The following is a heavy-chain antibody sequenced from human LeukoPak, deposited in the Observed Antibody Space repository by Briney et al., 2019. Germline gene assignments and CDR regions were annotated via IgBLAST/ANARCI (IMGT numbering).Heavy chain of an antibody. V-gene: IGHV4-4*07. CDR2: INTSGST. Sequence: PSETLSLTCTVPGGSISNYYWSWIRQPAGKGLEWIGRINTSGSTHYNSSLKSRVTMSVDSSKNQFSLKLRSVTAADTAVYYCARCLTKTYYYYYMDVWGKGTTVTVSS. CDR3: ARCLTKTYYYYYMDV. CDR1: GGSISNYY. D-gene: IGHD3-9*01. J-gene: IGHJ6*03.